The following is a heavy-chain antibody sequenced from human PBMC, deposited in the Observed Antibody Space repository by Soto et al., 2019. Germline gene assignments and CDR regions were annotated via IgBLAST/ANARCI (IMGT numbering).Heavy chain of an antibody. CDR2: VNHSGST. J-gene: IGHJ4*02. Sequence: DTLSLTCAVYGGSFSGYYWTWVRQPPGKGLEWIGDVNHSGSTNQNPSLKSRVTISVDTSKNQFSLKLKSVTAADTAVYFCARGITTIPAVQGDAPDNCYFDSWGLGTLVTVSS. V-gene: IGHV4-34*01. CDR1: GGSFSGYY. CDR3: ARGITTIPAVQGDAPDNCYFDS. D-gene: IGHD3-22*01.